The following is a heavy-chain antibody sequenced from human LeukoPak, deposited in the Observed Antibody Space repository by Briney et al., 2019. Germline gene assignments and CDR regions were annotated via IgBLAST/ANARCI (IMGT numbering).Heavy chain of an antibody. CDR2: INPSGGST. Sequence: ASVKVSCKTSGYTFTIYGISWVRQAPGQGLEWMGIINPSGGSTSYAQKFQGRVTVTRDTSTSTVYMELSSLRSEDTAMYYCAREGEIGYDLSDYWGQGTLVTVSS. V-gene: IGHV1-46*01. CDR3: AREGEIGYDLSDY. CDR1: GYTFTIYG. D-gene: IGHD5-12*01. J-gene: IGHJ4*02.